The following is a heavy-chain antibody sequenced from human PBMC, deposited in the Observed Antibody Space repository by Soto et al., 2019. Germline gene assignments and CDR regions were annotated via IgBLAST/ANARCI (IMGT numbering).Heavy chain of an antibody. V-gene: IGHV4-39*01. D-gene: IGHD2-15*01. Sequence: KPSETLSLTCAVSGDSISSSGFYWAWIRQPPGKGLEWSGSMLYSGLTYYNPSLKSRVTLSVDTSKNQFSVRLNSVTASDTAVYYCAPLSVSLSGPYGIHVWGQGTTVTVSS. J-gene: IGHJ6*02. CDR2: MLYSGLT. CDR3: APLSVSLSGPYGIHV. CDR1: GDSISSSGFY.